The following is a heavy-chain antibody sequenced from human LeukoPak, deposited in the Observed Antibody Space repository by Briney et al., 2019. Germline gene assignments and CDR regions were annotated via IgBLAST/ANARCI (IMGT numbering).Heavy chain of an antibody. D-gene: IGHD3-22*01. CDR1: GFTFSSYS. Sequence: GGSLRLSCAASGFTFSSYSMNWVRQAPGKGLEWVSSISSSSSYIYYADSVKGRFTISRDNAKNSLYLQMNSLRAEDTAVYCCARDPSYYYDSSGYYDYWGQGTLVTVSS. CDR3: ARDPSYYYDSSGYYDY. V-gene: IGHV3-21*01. CDR2: ISSSSSYI. J-gene: IGHJ4*02.